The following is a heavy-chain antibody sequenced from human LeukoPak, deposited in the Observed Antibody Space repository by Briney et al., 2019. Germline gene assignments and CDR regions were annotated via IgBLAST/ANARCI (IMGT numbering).Heavy chain of an antibody. J-gene: IGHJ6*04. Sequence: GGSLRLSCAASGFTFSSYEMNWVRQAPGKGLEWVSYISSSGSTIYYADSVKGRFTISRDNAKNSLYLQMNSLRAVDTAVYYCAELGITMIGGVWGKGTTDTISS. CDR2: ISSSGSTI. CDR3: AELGITMIGGV. D-gene: IGHD3-10*02. V-gene: IGHV3-48*03. CDR1: GFTFSSYE.